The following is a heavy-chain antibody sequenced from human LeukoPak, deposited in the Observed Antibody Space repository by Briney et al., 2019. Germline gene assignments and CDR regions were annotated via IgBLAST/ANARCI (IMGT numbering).Heavy chain of an antibody. CDR2: ISSNGGTI. CDR3: ARLIITSDDAY. CDR1: GFTFSRSS. D-gene: IGHD3-16*01. V-gene: IGHV3-48*01. Sequence: GGSLRLSCVASGFTFSRSSLNWVRQAPGKGLEWLSYISSNGGTIYYADSVKGRFTISRDNVNNSLHLEVNSLRAEDTAVYYCARLIITSDDAYWGQGTLVTVSS. J-gene: IGHJ4*02.